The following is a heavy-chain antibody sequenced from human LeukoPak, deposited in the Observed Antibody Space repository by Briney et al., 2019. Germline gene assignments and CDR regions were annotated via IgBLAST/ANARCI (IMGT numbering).Heavy chain of an antibody. D-gene: IGHD4-11*01. CDR3: ARGGLTVTTPIDY. CDR1: GFTFSSYG. CDR2: ISSGGSDI. Sequence: PGGSLRLSCAASGFTFSSYGMHWARQAPGKGLVWVSRISSGGSDITYADSVKGRFTISRDNAKNTLYLQMDNLSAEDTAVYYCARGGLTVTTPIDYWGQGTLVTVSS. V-gene: IGHV3-74*01. J-gene: IGHJ4*02.